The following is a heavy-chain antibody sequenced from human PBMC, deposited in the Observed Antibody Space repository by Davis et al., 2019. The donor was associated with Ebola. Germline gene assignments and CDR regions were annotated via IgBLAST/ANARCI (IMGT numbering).Heavy chain of an antibody. J-gene: IGHJ6*02. CDR3: ARWGGYSNYGMDV. CDR2: INPNSGGT. CDR1: AYTFTGYY. Sequence: ASVTVSCKASAYTFTGYYMHWVRQAPGQGLEWMGWINPNSGGTNYAQKFQGWVTMTRDTSISTAYMELSRLRSDDTAVYYCARWGGYSNYGMDVWGQGTTVTVSS. D-gene: IGHD4-11*01. V-gene: IGHV1-2*04.